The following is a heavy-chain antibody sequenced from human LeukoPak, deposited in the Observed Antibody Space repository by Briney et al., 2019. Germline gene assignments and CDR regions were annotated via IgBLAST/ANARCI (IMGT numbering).Heavy chain of an antibody. J-gene: IGHJ5*02. Sequence: GGSLRLSCAASGFTFSSYWMHWVRHAPGKGPVWVSRINNDGSSTNYADSVKGRFTISRDNAKNTLYLQMNSLRAEDTAVYYCARYAGSDPWGQGTLVTVSS. CDR3: ARYAGSDP. V-gene: IGHV3-74*01. CDR2: INNDGSST. CDR1: GFTFSSYW.